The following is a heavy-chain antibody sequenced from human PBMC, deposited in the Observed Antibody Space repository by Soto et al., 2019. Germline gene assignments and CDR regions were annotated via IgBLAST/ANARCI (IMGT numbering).Heavy chain of an antibody. D-gene: IGHD2-15*01. Sequence: GGSLRLSCAASGFTFSNYWMGWVRQAPGEGLEWVANIKQDGSENSYVDTVKGRFTISRDNAKNSVYLQMNSLRAEDTAVYYCARGRYCSGGRCYFDYWGQGT. CDR1: GFTFSNYW. V-gene: IGHV3-7*04. CDR2: IKQDGSEN. J-gene: IGHJ4*02. CDR3: ARGRYCSGGRCYFDY.